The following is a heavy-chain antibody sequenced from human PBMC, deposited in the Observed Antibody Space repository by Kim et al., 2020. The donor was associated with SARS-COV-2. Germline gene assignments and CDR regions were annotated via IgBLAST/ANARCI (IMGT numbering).Heavy chain of an antibody. Sequence: SETLSLTCTVSGGSISSGDYYWSWIRQPPGKGLEWIGYIYYSGSTYYNPSLKSRVTISVDTSKNQFSLKLSSVTAADTAVYYCARAKPSVDTAINWFDPWGQGTLVTVSS. J-gene: IGHJ5*02. CDR2: IYYSGST. V-gene: IGHV4-30-4*01. D-gene: IGHD5-18*01. CDR1: GGSISSGDYY. CDR3: ARAKPSVDTAINWFDP.